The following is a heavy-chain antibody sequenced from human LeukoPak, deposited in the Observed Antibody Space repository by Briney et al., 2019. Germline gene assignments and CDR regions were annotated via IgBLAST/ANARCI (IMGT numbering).Heavy chain of an antibody. CDR2: IYPGDSDT. D-gene: IGHD3-22*01. V-gene: IGHV5-51*01. Sequence: GEPLQISCKGSGYSFTSYWIGWVRQMPGKGLEWMGIIYPGDSDTRYSPSFQGQVTISADKSISTAYLQWSSLKASDTATYYCASQGDYYDSSHLTAYWGQGTLVTVSS. CDR3: ASQGDYYDSSHLTAY. CDR1: GYSFTSYW. J-gene: IGHJ4*02.